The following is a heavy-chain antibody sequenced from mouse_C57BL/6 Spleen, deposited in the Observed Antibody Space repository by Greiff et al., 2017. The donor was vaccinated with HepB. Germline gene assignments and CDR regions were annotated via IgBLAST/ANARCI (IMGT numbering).Heavy chain of an antibody. J-gene: IGHJ4*01. Sequence: VESGGGLVKPGGSLKLSCAASGFTFSDYGMHWVRQAPEKGLEWVAYISSGSSTIYYADTVKGRFTISRDNAKNTLLLQMTSLRSEDTAMYYCASNYFYAMDYWGQGTSVTVSS. CDR2: ISSGSSTI. CDR3: ASNYFYAMDY. V-gene: IGHV5-17*01. CDR1: GFTFSDYG. D-gene: IGHD2-1*01.